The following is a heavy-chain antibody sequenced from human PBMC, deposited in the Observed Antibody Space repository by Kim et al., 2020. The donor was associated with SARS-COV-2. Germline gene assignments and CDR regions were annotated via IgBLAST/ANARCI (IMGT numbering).Heavy chain of an antibody. J-gene: IGHJ4*02. V-gene: IGHV4-59*13. CDR3: ARGLGWYDSSGDY. CDR1: GGSISSYY. Sequence: SETLSLTCTVSGGSISSYYWSWIRQPPGKGLEWIGYIYYSGSTNYNPSLKSRVTISVDTSKNQFSLKLSSVTAADTAVYYCARGLGWYDSSGDYWGQGTLVTVSS. CDR2: IYYSGST. D-gene: IGHD3-22*01.